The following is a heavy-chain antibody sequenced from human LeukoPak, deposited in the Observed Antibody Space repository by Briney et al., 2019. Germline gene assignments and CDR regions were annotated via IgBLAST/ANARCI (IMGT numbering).Heavy chain of an antibody. CDR1: GGSISSYY. J-gene: IGHJ4*02. CDR2: IYYSGST. V-gene: IGHV4-59*01. Sequence: PSETLSLTCTVSGGSISSYYWSWIRQPPGKGLGWIGYIYYSGSTNYNPSLKSRVTISVDTSKNQFSLKLSSVTAADTAVYYCARGEGDYYGSGSYYPPLFDYWGQGTLVTVSS. CDR3: ARGEGDYYGSGSYYPPLFDY. D-gene: IGHD3-10*01.